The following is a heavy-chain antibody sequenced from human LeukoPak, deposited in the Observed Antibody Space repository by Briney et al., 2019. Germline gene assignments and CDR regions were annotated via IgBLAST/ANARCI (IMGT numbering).Heavy chain of an antibody. D-gene: IGHD6-19*01. V-gene: IGHV1-18*01. CDR1: GYRFTSYG. J-gene: IGHJ4*02. CDR3: ARKRIAVTWIDY. CDR2: ISAYNGNT. Sequence: GASVKVSCKASGYRFTSYGISWVRQAPGQGLEWMGWISAYNGNTNYEQKFQGRVIMTTDTSTSTAYMELRSLRSDDTAVYYCARKRIAVTWIDYWAREPWSPSPQ.